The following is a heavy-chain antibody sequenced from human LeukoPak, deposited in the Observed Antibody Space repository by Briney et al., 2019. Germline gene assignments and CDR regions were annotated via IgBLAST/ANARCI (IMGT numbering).Heavy chain of an antibody. Sequence: SGGSLRLSCAASGFTFSSYAMSWVRQAPGKGLEWVSAIGGSGGSTYYADSVKGRFTISRDNSKNTLYLQMNSLRAEDTAVYYCAKDLAATWAFDIWGRGTRVTVSS. D-gene: IGHD6-13*01. CDR2: IGGSGGST. CDR1: GFTFSSYA. CDR3: AKDLAATWAFDI. J-gene: IGHJ3*02. V-gene: IGHV3-23*01.